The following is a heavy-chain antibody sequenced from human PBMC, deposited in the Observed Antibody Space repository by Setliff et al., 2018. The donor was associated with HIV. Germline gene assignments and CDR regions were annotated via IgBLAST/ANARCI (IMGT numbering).Heavy chain of an antibody. CDR1: GHTFTNYD. CDR3: ARGKGVGGVIITGGLDV. Sequence: GASVKVSCKPPGHTFTNYDIPWMLRAPGHGLEWMGWMNPNSGVSGYALKFHDRVTMTRDTSITTLYMELSSLTSEDTAVYYRARGKGVGGVIITGGLDVWGQGTTVTVS. D-gene: IGHD3-10*01. J-gene: IGHJ6*02. CDR2: MNPNSGVS. V-gene: IGHV1-8*01.